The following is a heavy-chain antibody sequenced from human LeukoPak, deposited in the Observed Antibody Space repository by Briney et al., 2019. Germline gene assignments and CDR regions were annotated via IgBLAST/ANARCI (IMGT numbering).Heavy chain of an antibody. CDR1: GYTFTSYG. Sequence: ASVKVSCKASGYTFTSYGISWVRQATGQGLEWMGWISAYNGNTNYAQKLQGRVTMTTDTSTSTAYMELRSLRSDDTAVYYCASRVEMATTGPDFDYWGQGTLVTVSS. CDR3: ASRVEMATTGPDFDY. D-gene: IGHD5-24*01. CDR2: ISAYNGNT. V-gene: IGHV1-18*01. J-gene: IGHJ4*02.